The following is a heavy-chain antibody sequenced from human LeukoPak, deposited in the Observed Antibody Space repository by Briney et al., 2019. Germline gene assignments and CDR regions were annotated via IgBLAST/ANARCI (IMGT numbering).Heavy chain of an antibody. Sequence: PGGSLRPSCAASGFTFSSYAMSRVRQAPGKGLEWVSAISGSGGSTYYADSVKGRFTISRDNSKNTLYLQMNSLRAEDTAVYYCAKELARIAAAGTGLDYWGQGTLVTVSS. D-gene: IGHD6-13*01. CDR3: AKELARIAAAGTGLDY. V-gene: IGHV3-23*01. CDR1: GFTFSSYA. CDR2: ISGSGGST. J-gene: IGHJ4*02.